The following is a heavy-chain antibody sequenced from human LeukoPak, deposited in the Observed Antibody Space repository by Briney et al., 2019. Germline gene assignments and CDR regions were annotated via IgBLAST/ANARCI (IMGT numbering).Heavy chain of an antibody. V-gene: IGHV3-7*01. D-gene: IGHD3-3*01. J-gene: IGHJ4*02. CDR2: IKQDGSEK. CDR1: GFTFSSYR. Sequence: GGSLRLSCAASGFTFSSYRMSWVRQAPGKGLEWVANIKQDGSEKYYVDSVKGRFTISRDNAKNSLYLQMNSLRAEDTAVYYCARDRKDFWSGYYTGTSWGFDYWGQGTLVTVSS. CDR3: ARDRKDFWSGYYTGTSWGFDY.